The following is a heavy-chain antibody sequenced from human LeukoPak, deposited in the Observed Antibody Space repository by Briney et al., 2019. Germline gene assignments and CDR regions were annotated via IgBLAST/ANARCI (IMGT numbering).Heavy chain of an antibody. J-gene: IGHJ4*02. CDR1: GFTFSSYW. Sequence: PGGSLRLSCAASGFTFSSYWMSWVRQAPGKGLEWVSYISSSSSTIYYADSVKGRFTISRDNAKNSLYLQMNSLRDEDTAVYYCARGAVFGVVIAPGGFDYWGQGTLVTVSS. D-gene: IGHD3-3*01. CDR3: ARGAVFGVVIAPGGFDY. CDR2: ISSSSSTI. V-gene: IGHV3-48*02.